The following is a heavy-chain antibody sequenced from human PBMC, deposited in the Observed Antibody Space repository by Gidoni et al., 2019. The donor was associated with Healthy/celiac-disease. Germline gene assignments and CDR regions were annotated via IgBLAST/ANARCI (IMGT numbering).Heavy chain of an antibody. Sequence: QVQLQQWGAGLLKPSETLSLTCAVYGGSFSGYYWSWIRQPPGTGLEWIGEINHSGSTNYNPSLKSRVTISVDTSKNQFSLKLSSVTAADTAVYYCARGRRRNIAAAGTGWFDPWGQGTLVTVSS. CDR2: INHSGST. D-gene: IGHD6-13*01. CDR1: GGSFSGYY. J-gene: IGHJ5*02. V-gene: IGHV4-34*01. CDR3: ARGRRRNIAAAGTGWFDP.